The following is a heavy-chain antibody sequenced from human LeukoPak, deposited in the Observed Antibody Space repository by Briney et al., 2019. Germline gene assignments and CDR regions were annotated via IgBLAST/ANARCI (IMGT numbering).Heavy chain of an antibody. V-gene: IGHV3-9*01. CDR1: GFTFDDYA. J-gene: IGHJ4*02. Sequence: PGRSLRLSCAASGFTFDDYAMHWVRQAPGKGLEWVSGISWNSGSISYADSVKGRFTISRDNAKNSLYLQMNSLRAEDTVLYYGAKDISPSIVGATHFHYWGQGTLVTVSS. D-gene: IGHD1-26*01. CDR3: AKDISPSIVGATHFHY. CDR2: ISWNSGSI.